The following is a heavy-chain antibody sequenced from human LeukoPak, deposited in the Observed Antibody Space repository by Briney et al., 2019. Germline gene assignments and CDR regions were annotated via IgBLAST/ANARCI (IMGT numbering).Heavy chain of an antibody. J-gene: IGHJ4*02. Sequence: GASVKVSCKASGYTFTNYDINWVRQATGQGLEWMGWMNPNSGNTGYAQKFQGRVTLTRNTSITTAYMELSSLGSDDAAVYYCARASPPSIWSGYPDYWGQGTLVTVSS. V-gene: IGHV1-8*03. D-gene: IGHD3-3*01. CDR3: ARASPPSIWSGYPDY. CDR1: GYTFTNYD. CDR2: MNPNSGNT.